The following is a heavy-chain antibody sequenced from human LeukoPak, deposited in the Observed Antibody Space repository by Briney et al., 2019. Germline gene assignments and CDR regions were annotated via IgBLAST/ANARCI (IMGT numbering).Heavy chain of an antibody. V-gene: IGHV3-23*01. CDR1: GFIFSSYG. CDR3: TKDAGPTFNWFDP. J-gene: IGHJ5*02. CDR2: MSAGGENT. Sequence: GGSLRLSCAASGFIFSSYGMAWVRQALGKGLEGISTMSAGGENTHYADSVKGRFTISRDNSKDTLYLDMDSLRAEDTAVYYCTKDAGPTFNWFDPWGQGTRVTVSS. D-gene: IGHD1-14*01.